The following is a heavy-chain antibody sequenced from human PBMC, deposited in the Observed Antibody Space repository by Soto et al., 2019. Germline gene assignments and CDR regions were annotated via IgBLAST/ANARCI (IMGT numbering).Heavy chain of an antibody. CDR3: ARDLGIPARPHHYSYCMDV. Sequence: SVKVSCKASGGTFSSYAISWVRQAPGQGLEWMGGIIPIFGTENYAQKFQGRVTITADESTSTAYMELSSLRSEDTAVYYCARDLGIPARPHHYSYCMDVWGQGTTVTVSS. V-gene: IGHV1-69*13. CDR1: GGTFSSYA. CDR2: IIPIFGTE. J-gene: IGHJ6*02. D-gene: IGHD6-6*01.